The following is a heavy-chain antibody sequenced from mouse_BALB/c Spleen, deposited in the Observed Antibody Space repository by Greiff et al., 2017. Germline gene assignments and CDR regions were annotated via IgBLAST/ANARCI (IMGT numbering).Heavy chain of an antibody. CDR2: ISYSGST. J-gene: IGHJ1*01. CDR1: GDSITSGY. CDR3: ANTVVATYHWYFDV. V-gene: IGHV3-8*02. Sequence: DVKLQESGPSLVKPSQTLSLTCSVTGDSITSGYWNWIRKFPGNKLEYMGYISYSGSTYYNPSLKSRISITRDTSKNQYYLQLNSVTTEDTATYYCANTVVATYHWYFDVWGAGTTVTVSS. D-gene: IGHD1-1*01.